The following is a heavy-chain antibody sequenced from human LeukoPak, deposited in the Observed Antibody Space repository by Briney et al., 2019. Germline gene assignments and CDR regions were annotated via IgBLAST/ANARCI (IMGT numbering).Heavy chain of an antibody. V-gene: IGHV3-30*18. CDR1: GFTFSSYG. CDR3: AKDHSSSSFDY. Sequence: GGSLRLSCAASGFTFSSYGMHWVRQAPGKGLEWVAVISYDGSSKYYADSVKGRFTISRDNSKNTLYLQMNSLRAEDTAVYYCAKDHSSSSFDYWGQGTLVTVSS. D-gene: IGHD6-6*01. J-gene: IGHJ4*02. CDR2: ISYDGSSK.